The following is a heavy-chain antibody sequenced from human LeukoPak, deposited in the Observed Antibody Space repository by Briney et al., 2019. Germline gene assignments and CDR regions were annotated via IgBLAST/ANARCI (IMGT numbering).Heavy chain of an antibody. D-gene: IGHD1-7*01. V-gene: IGHV1-69*05. J-gene: IGHJ5*02. CDR2: IIPIFGTA. Sequence: SVKVSCKASGGTFSSYAISWVRQAPGQGLEWMGGIIPIFGTANYAQKFQGRVTITTDESTSTAYMELSSLRSEDTAVYYCARGITGTAKGWFDPWGQGTLVTVSS. CDR3: ARGITGTAKGWFDP. CDR1: GGTFSSYA.